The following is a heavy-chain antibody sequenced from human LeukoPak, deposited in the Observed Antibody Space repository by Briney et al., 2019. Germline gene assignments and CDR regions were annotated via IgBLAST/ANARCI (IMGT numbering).Heavy chain of an antibody. CDR2: ISAYNGNT. V-gene: IGHV1-18*01. CDR3: ARERVGYYGSGSYLDY. Sequence: GASVKVSCKASGYTXTSYGISWVRQAPGQGLEWMGWISAYNGNTNYAQKLQGRVTMTTDTSTSTAYMELRSLRSDDTAVYYCARERVGYYGSGSYLDYWGQGTLVTVSS. CDR1: GYTXTSYG. J-gene: IGHJ4*02. D-gene: IGHD3-10*01.